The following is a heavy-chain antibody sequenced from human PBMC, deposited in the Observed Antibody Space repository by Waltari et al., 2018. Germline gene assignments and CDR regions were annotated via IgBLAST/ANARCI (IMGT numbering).Heavy chain of an antibody. Sequence: EVHLEEYGGGLAQPGGSLRLSCAASGFNFTTFSLKWFRQAPGEGLEWISYMDSYGSERQYADSVRGRFTISRDNAKASLYLQMNSLRAEDTAVYYGARDTGFGFEYWGQGVLVSVSS. CDR1: GFNFTTFS. CDR3: ARDTGFGFEY. D-gene: IGHD1-1*01. J-gene: IGHJ4*01. V-gene: IGHV3-48*01. CDR2: MDSYGSER.